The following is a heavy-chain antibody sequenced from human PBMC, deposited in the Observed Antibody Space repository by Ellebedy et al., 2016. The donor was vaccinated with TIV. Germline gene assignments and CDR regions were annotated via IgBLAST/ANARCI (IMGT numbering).Heavy chain of an antibody. J-gene: IGHJ4*02. Sequence: SETLSLTCTVSGGSISSSSYYWGWIRQPPGKGLEWIGSIYYSGSTYYNPSLKSRVTISVDTSKNQFSLKLSSVTAADTAVYYWARVRRYFDRLSFDYWGQGTLVTVSS. CDR3: ARVRRYFDRLSFDY. V-gene: IGHV4-39*07. CDR2: IYYSGST. CDR1: GGSISSSSYY. D-gene: IGHD3-9*01.